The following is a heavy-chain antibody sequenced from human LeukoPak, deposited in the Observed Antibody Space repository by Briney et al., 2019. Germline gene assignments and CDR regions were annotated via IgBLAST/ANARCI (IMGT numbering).Heavy chain of an antibody. D-gene: IGHD3-9*01. CDR1: EFTFSCCS. J-gene: IGHJ4*02. CDR3: ASGRAGYDFDY. V-gene: IGHV3-48*04. CDR2: ITSSSSSI. Sequence: PGRSLRLSCAASEFTFSCCSMTWVRQAPGKGLEWVSYITSSSSSINYADSVKGRFTISRDNAKNSLYLQMDSLRAEDTAVYYCASGRAGYDFDYWGQGTLVTVSS.